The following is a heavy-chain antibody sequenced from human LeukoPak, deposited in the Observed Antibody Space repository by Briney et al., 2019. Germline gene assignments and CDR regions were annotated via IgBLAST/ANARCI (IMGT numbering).Heavy chain of an antibody. J-gene: IGHJ4*02. D-gene: IGHD6-13*01. CDR2: INPNRGGT. CDR3: ARDYQGYSSSQTFDY. V-gene: IGHV1-2*02. CDR1: GYTFTGYY. Sequence: GASVKVSCKASGYTFTGYYMHWVRQAPGQGLEWMGWINPNRGGTNYAQKFQGRVTMTRDTSISTAYMELSRLRSDDTAVYYCARDYQGYSSSQTFDYWGQGTLVTVSS.